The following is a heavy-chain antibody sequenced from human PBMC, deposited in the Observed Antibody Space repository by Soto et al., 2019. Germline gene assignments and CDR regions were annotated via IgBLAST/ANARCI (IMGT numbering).Heavy chain of an antibody. CDR2: IDPSDSQT. CDR1: GYSFAGYW. Sequence: GESLKISCKGSGYSFAGYWITWVRQKQGKGLEWMGRIDPSDSQTYYSTSFRGHVTISVTKSITTVFLQWSSLRASDTAMYYCARQIYDSDTGPNFQYYFDSWGQVTPVTVSS. V-gene: IGHV5-10-1*01. J-gene: IGHJ4*02. CDR3: ARQIYDSDTGPNFQYYFDS. D-gene: IGHD3-22*01.